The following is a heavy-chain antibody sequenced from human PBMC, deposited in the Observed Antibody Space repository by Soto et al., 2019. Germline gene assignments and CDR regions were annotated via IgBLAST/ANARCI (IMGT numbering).Heavy chain of an antibody. CDR1: GGSFSGYY. V-gene: IGHV4-34*01. CDR3: ARVSYYSSSWYGAHFDY. J-gene: IGHJ4*02. D-gene: IGHD6-13*01. Sequence: PSETLSRTCAVYGGSFSGYYWSCIRQPPWEGLEWIVEINHSGSTNYNPSLKSRVTISVETSKNQFSLKLSSVTAADTAVYYCARVSYYSSSWYGAHFDYWAQGTLVTVSS. CDR2: INHSGST.